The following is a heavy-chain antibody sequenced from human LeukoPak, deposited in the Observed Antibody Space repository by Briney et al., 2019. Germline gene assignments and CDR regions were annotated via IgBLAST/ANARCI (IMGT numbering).Heavy chain of an antibody. CDR3: ARDAAKRKVVVDATVFDF. Sequence: PSETLSLTCAVYGGSFSGYYWGWIRQPPGKGLEWIGSIYHSGRTYYSPSLESRLTISFDTSNNQFSLRLSSVTAADTAVYYCARDAAKRKVVVDATVFDFWGQGALVTVSS. CDR2: IYHSGRT. D-gene: IGHD2-15*01. V-gene: IGHV4-38-2*02. J-gene: IGHJ4*02. CDR1: GGSFSGYY.